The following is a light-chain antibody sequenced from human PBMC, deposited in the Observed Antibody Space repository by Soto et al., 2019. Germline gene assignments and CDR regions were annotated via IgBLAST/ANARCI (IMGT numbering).Light chain of an antibody. CDR3: QSYDSSLSGSEV. CDR1: SSNIGAGHD. Sequence: VLTQPPSVSGAPGQRVTISCTGSSSNIGAGHDVHWYQQLPGTAPKLLIYGNGNRPSGVPDRFSGSKSGTSASLAITGLLAEDEADYYCQSYDSSLSGSEVFGTGTKLTVL. J-gene: IGLJ1*01. V-gene: IGLV1-40*01. CDR2: GNG.